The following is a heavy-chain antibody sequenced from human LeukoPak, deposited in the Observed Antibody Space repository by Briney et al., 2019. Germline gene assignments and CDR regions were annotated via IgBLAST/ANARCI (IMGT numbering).Heavy chain of an antibody. CDR3: ARDFRYCSGGSCYSGSFDYYGMDV. V-gene: IGHV1-18*01. J-gene: IGHJ6*02. D-gene: IGHD2-15*01. CDR1: GYTFTSYG. Sequence: GASVKVSCKASGYTFTSYGISWVRQAPGQGLEWMGWISAYNGNTNYAQKLQGRVTMTTDTSTSTAYMELRSLRSDDTAVYYCARDFRYCSGGSCYSGSFDYYGMDVWGQGTTVTVSS. CDR2: ISAYNGNT.